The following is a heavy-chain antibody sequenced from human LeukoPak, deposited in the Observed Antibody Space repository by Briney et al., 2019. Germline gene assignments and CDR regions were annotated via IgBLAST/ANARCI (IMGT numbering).Heavy chain of an antibody. CDR1: GFTFSSYW. J-gene: IGHJ5*02. V-gene: IGHV3-7*01. CDR3: ARDQEVYGSFPGSFDP. Sequence: GGSLRLSCAASGFTFSSYWMSWVRQAPGKGLEWVANIKQDGSEKYYVDSVKGRFTISRDNAKNSLYLQMNSLRAEDTAVYYCARDQEVYGSFPGSFDPWGQGTLVTVSS. CDR2: IKQDGSEK. D-gene: IGHD2-8*01.